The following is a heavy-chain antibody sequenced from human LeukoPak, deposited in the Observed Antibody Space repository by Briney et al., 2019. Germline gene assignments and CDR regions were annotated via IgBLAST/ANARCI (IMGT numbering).Heavy chain of an antibody. CDR1: GGSISRSSYY. V-gene: IGHV4-39*01. CDR3: ARHSGYALRGIGS. Sequence: PSETLSLTCTVSGGSISRSSYYWGWIRQPPGKGLEWIASIYYSGSTYYNPSLKSRVTISVDTSKNQISLRLSSVTAADTAVYYCARHSGYALRGIGSWGQGTLVTVSS. CDR2: IYYSGST. J-gene: IGHJ4*02. D-gene: IGHD5-12*01.